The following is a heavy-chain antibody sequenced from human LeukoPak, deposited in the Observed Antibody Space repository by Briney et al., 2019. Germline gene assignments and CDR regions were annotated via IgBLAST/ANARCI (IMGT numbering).Heavy chain of an antibody. Sequence: GGSLRLSCAASAFTFSDYYMSWIRQAPGKGLEWVSYISSSGSNVYNADSVKGRFTISRDNAKNSLYLQMNSLRAEDTAVYYCARSRTGKDAFDIWGQGTMVTVSS. CDR1: AFTFSDYY. D-gene: IGHD7-27*01. CDR2: ISSSGSNV. CDR3: ARSRTGKDAFDI. J-gene: IGHJ3*02. V-gene: IGHV3-11*04.